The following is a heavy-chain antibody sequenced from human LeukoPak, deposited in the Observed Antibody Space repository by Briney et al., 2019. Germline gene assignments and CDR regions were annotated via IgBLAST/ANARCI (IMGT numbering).Heavy chain of an antibody. CDR2: FDPEDVDT. CDR3: ATLLLSKKRYYDFWTSAFDF. J-gene: IGHJ3*01. CDR1: EYRLTELS. D-gene: IGHD3-3*01. Sequence: ASVKVSCKVSEYRLTELSIHWVRLAPGKGLEWMGGFDPEDVDTIYAQKFEGRVTMTEDTSTDTAYLELSSLRSEDTAVYYCATLLLSKKRYYDFWTSAFDFWGQGTMVTVSS. V-gene: IGHV1-24*01.